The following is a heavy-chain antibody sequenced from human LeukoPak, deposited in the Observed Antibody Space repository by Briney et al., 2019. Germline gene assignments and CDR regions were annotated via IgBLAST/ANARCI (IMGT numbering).Heavy chain of an antibody. Sequence: ASVKVSCKASGYTFTTYGISWVRQAPGQGLEWMGWISPYNGNTNYAQNLQGRVTMTTDTSTSTAYMELRSLRSDDTAVYYCARAWKATTCYYDSSGHPDFWGQGTLITVSS. D-gene: IGHD3-22*01. CDR3: ARAWKATTCYYDSSGHPDF. CDR1: GYTFTTYG. V-gene: IGHV1-18*01. CDR2: ISPYNGNT. J-gene: IGHJ4*02.